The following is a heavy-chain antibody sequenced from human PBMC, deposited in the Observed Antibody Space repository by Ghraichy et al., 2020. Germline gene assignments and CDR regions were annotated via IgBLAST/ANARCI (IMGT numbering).Heavy chain of an antibody. CDR1: EFTFSSYW. D-gene: IGHD4-17*01. CDR2: INSDGSNA. J-gene: IGHJ6*02. V-gene: IGHV3-74*01. Sequence: GRSLRLSCAASEFTFSSYWMHWVRQAPGKGLVWVSSINSDGSNATYPDSVKGRFTISRDNAKNTLYLQMHSLRAEDTALYYCVRQAYYYYAMDVWGQGTTVTVSS. CDR3: VRQAYYYYAMDV.